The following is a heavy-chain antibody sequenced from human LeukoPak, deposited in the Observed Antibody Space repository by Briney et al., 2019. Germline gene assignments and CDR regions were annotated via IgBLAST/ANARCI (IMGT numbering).Heavy chain of an antibody. Sequence: ASVKVSCKASGYTFTSHGISWVRQAPGQGLEWMGWISAYNGNTNYAQKLQGRVTMTTDTSTSTAYMELRSLRSDDTAVYYCAISRHAVAGYYFDYWGQGTLVTVSS. CDR3: AISRHAVAGYYFDY. CDR2: ISAYNGNT. CDR1: GYTFTSHG. V-gene: IGHV1-18*01. D-gene: IGHD6-19*01. J-gene: IGHJ4*02.